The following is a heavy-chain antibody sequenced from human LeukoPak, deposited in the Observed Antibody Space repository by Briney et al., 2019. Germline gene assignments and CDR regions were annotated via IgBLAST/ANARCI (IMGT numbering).Heavy chain of an antibody. J-gene: IGHJ4*02. Sequence: PGTPCLSRTVSGDSITKGSSYCGCARQHPGEGLGWSGCILFSGPTSYNPPLERRATMSEGTSNNQFSLRLSSVTAAATALYYWRGYDNSGNWVFDYWGQGTLVTVSS. V-gene: IGHV4-39*05. CDR3: RGYDNSGNWVFDY. CDR2: ILFSGPT. CDR1: GDSITKGSSY. D-gene: IGHD3-22*01.